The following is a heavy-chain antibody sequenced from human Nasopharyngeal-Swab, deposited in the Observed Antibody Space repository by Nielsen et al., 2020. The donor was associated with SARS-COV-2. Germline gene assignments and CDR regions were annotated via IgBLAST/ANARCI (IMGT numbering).Heavy chain of an antibody. CDR1: GFTFSSYS. V-gene: IGHV3-21*01. CDR3: ARGGNSVY. J-gene: IGHJ4*02. CDR2: ISSSSSHI. D-gene: IGHD4-23*01. Sequence: GESLKISCATSGFTFSSYSMNWVRQAPGKGLEWVSSISSSSSHIYYADSVKGRFTISRDNAKNSLYLQMNSLRAEDTAVYYCARGGNSVYWGQGTLVTVSS.